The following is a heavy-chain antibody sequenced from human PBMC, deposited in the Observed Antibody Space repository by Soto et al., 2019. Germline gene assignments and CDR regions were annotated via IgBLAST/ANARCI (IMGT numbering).Heavy chain of an antibody. CDR2: ISSSSSYI. D-gene: IGHD2-2*01. CDR3: ARDLGYCSSTSCYNWFDP. CDR1: GFTFSSYS. J-gene: IGHJ5*02. Sequence: GGSLRLSCAASGFTFSSYSMNWVRQAPGKGLEWVSSISSSSSYIYYADSVKGRFTISRDNAKNSLYLQMNSLRAEDTAVYYCARDLGYCSSTSCYNWFDPWGQGTLVTVSS. V-gene: IGHV3-21*01.